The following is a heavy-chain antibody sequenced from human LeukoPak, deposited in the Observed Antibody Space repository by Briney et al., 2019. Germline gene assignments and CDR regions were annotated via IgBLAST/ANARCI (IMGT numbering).Heavy chain of an antibody. CDR3: ARDSHVLRYFDWLLALGSEGPQESYFDY. J-gene: IGHJ4*02. CDR2: ISHFGST. D-gene: IGHD3-9*01. CDR1: GGSITGAVSSGYIATYF. Sequence: SETLSLTCTVSGGSITGAVSSGYIATYFWSWVRQPPGKGLEWIGYISHFGSTSHNPSLQSRVTISVDTSKNQFSLKLSSVTAADTAVYYCARDSHVLRYFDWLLALGSEGPQESYFDYWAREPWSPSPQ. V-gene: IGHV4-61*01.